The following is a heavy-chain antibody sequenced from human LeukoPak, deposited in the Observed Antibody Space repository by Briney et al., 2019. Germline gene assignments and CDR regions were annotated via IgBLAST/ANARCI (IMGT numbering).Heavy chain of an antibody. CDR3: ARSGITMVRGVIPYFDY. Sequence: SETLSLTCTVSGGSISSSSYYWGWIRPPPGKGLDWIGIIYYSGSTYYNPSLKSRVTISVDTSKNQFSLKLSSVTAADTAVYYCARSGITMVRGVIPYFDYWGQGTLVTVSS. D-gene: IGHD3-10*01. CDR1: GGSISSSSYY. J-gene: IGHJ4*02. V-gene: IGHV4-39*01. CDR2: IYYSGST.